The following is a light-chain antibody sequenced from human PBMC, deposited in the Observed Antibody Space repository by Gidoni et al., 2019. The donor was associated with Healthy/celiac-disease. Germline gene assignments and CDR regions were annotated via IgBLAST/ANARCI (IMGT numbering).Light chain of an antibody. CDR2: AAS. CDR3: QQSYSTPRT. Sequence: DIQFTQSPSSLSASVGDRVTITCRASQSISSYLNWYQQKPGKAPELLIYAASSLQSGVPSRFSGSGSGTDFTLTISSLQPEDFATYYCQQSYSTPRTFGQGTKLEIK. CDR1: QSISSY. V-gene: IGKV1-39*01. J-gene: IGKJ2*01.